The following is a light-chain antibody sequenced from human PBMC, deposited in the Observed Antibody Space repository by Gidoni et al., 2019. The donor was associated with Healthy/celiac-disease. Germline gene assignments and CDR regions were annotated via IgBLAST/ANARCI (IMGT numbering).Light chain of an antibody. CDR1: QSISSY. J-gene: IGKJ3*01. V-gene: IGKV1-39*01. Sequence: DIQMTQSPSSLSASVGDRVTITCRASQSISSYLNWYQQKPGKAPKLLIYAASSLQSVVPSRFSGSGSGTDFTLTISSLQPEDFATYYCQQSYSTPFTFGPXTKVDIK. CDR3: QQSYSTPFT. CDR2: AAS.